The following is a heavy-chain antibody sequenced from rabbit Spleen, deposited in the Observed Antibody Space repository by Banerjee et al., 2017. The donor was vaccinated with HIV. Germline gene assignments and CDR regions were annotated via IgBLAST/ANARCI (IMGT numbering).Heavy chain of an antibody. D-gene: IGHD5-1*01. CDR3: ARAGEGGDGYLNL. J-gene: IGHJ4*01. Sequence: QSLEESGGDLVKPGASLTLTCTASGFSFSAVHWIYWVRQAPGKGLEWIGTIYAGSTGTIDFASWAKGRFTISKTSSTTVTLQMTSLTVADTATYFCARAGEGGDGYLNLWGPGTLVTVS. CDR2: IYAGSTGTI. V-gene: IGHV1S40*01. CDR1: GFSFSAVHW.